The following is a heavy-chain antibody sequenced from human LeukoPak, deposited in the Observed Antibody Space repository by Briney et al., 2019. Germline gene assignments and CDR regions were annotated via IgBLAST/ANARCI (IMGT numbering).Heavy chain of an antibody. J-gene: IGHJ3*02. CDR1: GYTFINYY. CDR3: ARIRDGYNDAYDI. V-gene: IGHV1-46*01. CDR2: INPGGGNT. D-gene: IGHD5-24*01. Sequence: GASVKVSCKASGYTFINYYIHWVRQAPGQGLEWLGLINPGGGNTNYAQNFQGRVTMTRDTSTSTIYMELSSLRSEDTAIYYCARIRDGYNDAYDIWGQGTVVTVPS.